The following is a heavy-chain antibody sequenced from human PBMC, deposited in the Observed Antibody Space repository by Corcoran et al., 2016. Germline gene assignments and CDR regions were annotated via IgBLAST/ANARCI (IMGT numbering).Heavy chain of an antibody. CDR2: IYYSGST. D-gene: IGHD3-10*01. Sequence: QVSGPGLVKPSETLSLTCTVSGGSISSYYWSWIRQPPGKGLEWIGYIYYSGSTNYNPSLKSRVTISVDTFKNQFSLKLSSVTAADTAVYYCARDRGEVGMDVWGQGTTVTVSS. CDR1: GGSISSYY. CDR3: ARDRGEVGMDV. J-gene: IGHJ6*02. V-gene: IGHV4-59*01.